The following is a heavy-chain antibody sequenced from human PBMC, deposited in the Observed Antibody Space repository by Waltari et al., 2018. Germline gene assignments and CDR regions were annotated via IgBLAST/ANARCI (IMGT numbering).Heavy chain of an antibody. D-gene: IGHD3-16*02. CDR3: AGGYRYASSERFYLDY. J-gene: IGHJ4*02. Sequence: QVQLAQSGAEVKSPGSSVTISCKASGLSIRGYTSSWVRQAPGQGLEWMGGFIHLSRSKSSTQKFLGRLTITADGKTRTTVMELRNLRYQNTAVYFCAGGYRYASSERFYLDYWGQGTPVIVSS. CDR2: FIHLSRSK. V-gene: IGHV1-69*12. CDR1: GLSIRGYT.